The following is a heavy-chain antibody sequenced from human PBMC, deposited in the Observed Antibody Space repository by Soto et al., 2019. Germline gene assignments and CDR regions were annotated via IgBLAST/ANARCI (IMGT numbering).Heavy chain of an antibody. V-gene: IGHV4-59*01. Sequence: SETLSLTCTVSGGSISSYYWSWIRQPPGKGLEWIGYIYYSGSTNYNPSLKSRVTISVDTSKNQFSLKLSSVTAADTAVYYCARGRYDSSGYCPPNDAFDIWGQGTMVTVSS. D-gene: IGHD3-22*01. CDR3: ARGRYDSSGYCPPNDAFDI. J-gene: IGHJ3*02. CDR2: IYYSGST. CDR1: GGSISSYY.